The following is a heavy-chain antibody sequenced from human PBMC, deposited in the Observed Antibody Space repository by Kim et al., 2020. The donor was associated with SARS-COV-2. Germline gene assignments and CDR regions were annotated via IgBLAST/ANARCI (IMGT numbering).Heavy chain of an antibody. CDR3: AKDRDYYGSGSYYNHDAFDI. V-gene: IGHV3-23*01. D-gene: IGHD3-10*01. J-gene: IGHJ3*02. Sequence: FTISRDNSKNTLYLQMSSLRAEDTAVYYCAKDRDYYGSGSYYNHDAFDIWGQGTMVTVSS.